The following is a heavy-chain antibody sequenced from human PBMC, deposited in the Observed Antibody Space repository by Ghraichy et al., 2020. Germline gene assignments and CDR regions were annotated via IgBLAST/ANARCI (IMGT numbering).Heavy chain of an antibody. V-gene: IGHV3-48*02. CDR2: ISSSSSTI. CDR1: GFTFSSYS. Sequence: GGSLRLSCAASGFTFSSYSMNWVRQAPGKGLEWVSYISSSSSTIYYADSVKGRFTISRDNAKNSLYLQMNSLRDEDTAVYYCARASPNTYYYDSSGYHFDYCGQGTLATLS. D-gene: IGHD3-22*01. CDR3: ARASPNTYYYDSSGYHFDY. J-gene: IGHJ4*02.